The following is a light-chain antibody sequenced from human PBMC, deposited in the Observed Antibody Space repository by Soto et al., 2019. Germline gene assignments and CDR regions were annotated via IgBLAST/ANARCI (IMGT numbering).Light chain of an antibody. V-gene: IGLV1-40*01. CDR1: SSNIGAGYD. J-gene: IGLJ3*02. CDR2: GNS. Sequence: QSVLTQPPSVSGAPGQRVTISCTGSSSNIGAGYDVHWYQQLPGTAPKLLIYGNSNRPSGVPDRFSGSKSGTSASLAITGLRAEDEADYYCRSYDSSLSGWVFGGRTEVTVL. CDR3: RSYDSSLSGWV.